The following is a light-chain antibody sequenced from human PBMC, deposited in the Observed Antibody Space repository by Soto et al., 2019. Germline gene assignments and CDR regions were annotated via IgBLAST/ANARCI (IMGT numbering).Light chain of an antibody. Sequence: EIVLTQSPGTLSLSPGERATLSCRASQSVYSNYLAWYQQKPGQAPRLLIYAASRRATGIPDRCSGSGSGTDFTLTISRLEPEDSAVYYCQQYGRSPRVLFTFGPGTKVDIK. CDR3: QQYGRSPRVLFT. J-gene: IGKJ3*01. CDR2: AAS. CDR1: QSVYSNY. V-gene: IGKV3-20*01.